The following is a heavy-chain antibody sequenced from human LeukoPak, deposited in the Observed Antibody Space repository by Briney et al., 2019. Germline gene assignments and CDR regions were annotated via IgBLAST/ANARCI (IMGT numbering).Heavy chain of an antibody. V-gene: IGHV3-53*01. D-gene: IGHD2-2*01. CDR2: VYSGGST. Sequence: PGGSLRLSCAASGFTFSNFAMSWVRQAPGKGLEWVSVVYSGGSTYYADSVKGRFTISRDNSKNTLYLQMNSLRAEDTALYYCATTYCSSTSCYPYYFDYWGQGTLVTVSS. CDR3: ATTYCSSTSCYPYYFDY. J-gene: IGHJ4*02. CDR1: GFTFSNFA.